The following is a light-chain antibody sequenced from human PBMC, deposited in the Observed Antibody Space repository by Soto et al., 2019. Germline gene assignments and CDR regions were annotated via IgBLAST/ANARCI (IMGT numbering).Light chain of an antibody. CDR3: QQCHNWPLT. CDR1: QSISTE. CDR2: SAS. J-gene: IGKJ2*01. V-gene: IGKV3-15*01. Sequence: EIVMTQSPATLSLSPGERATLSCRASQSISTELAWYQQKPGQPPRLLIYSASTRASGVPARFPGSGSGSEFTPTISGLQSGDFAVYYCQQCHNWPLTFGQGTRLEI.